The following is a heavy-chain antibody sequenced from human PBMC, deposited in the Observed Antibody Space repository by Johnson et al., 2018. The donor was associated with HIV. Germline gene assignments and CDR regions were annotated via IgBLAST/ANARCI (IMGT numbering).Heavy chain of an antibody. Sequence: VQLVESGGGLVQPGGSLRLSCAASGFTFSSYAMSWVRQAPGKGLEWASAISGSGGSTYYADSVKGRFTISRDNAKKSMYLQMNSLRPEDTAAYYCATIAAHGAAFDIWGQGTVVTVS. CDR1: GFTFSSYA. CDR3: ATIAAHGAAFDI. D-gene: IGHD6-25*01. V-gene: IGHV3-23*04. J-gene: IGHJ3*02. CDR2: ISGSGGST.